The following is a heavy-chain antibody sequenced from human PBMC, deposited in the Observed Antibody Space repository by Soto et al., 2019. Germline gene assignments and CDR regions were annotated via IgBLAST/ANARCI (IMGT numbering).Heavy chain of an antibody. D-gene: IGHD6-19*01. CDR1: GFTFSSYG. CDR2: ISYDGSNK. V-gene: IGHV3-30*18. J-gene: IGHJ6*02. Sequence: LRLSCAASGFTFSSYGMHWVRQAPGKGLEWVAVISYDGSNKYYADSVKGRFTISRDNSKNTLYLQMSSLRAEDTAVYYCVKDGSSGWPYYYDMDVWGQGTTVTVSS. CDR3: VKDGSSGWPYYYDMDV.